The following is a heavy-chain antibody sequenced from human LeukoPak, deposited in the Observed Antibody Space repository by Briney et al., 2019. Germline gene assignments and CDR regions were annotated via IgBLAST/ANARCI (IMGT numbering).Heavy chain of an antibody. CDR3: ARGYSYGWKFDY. V-gene: IGHV1-3*01. J-gene: IGHJ4*02. CDR1: GYTFTSYA. D-gene: IGHD5-18*01. Sequence: ASAKVSCKASGYTFTSYAIHWVRQAPGQRLEWMGWISAGNGNTKYSQKFQGRVTITRDTSASTAYMELSSLRSEDTAVYYCARGYSYGWKFDYWGQGTLVTVSS. CDR2: ISAGNGNT.